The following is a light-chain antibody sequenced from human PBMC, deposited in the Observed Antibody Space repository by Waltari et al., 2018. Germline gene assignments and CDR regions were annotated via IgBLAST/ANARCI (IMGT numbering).Light chain of an antibody. V-gene: IGKV1-33*01. Sequence: DIQMTQSPSYLSVSVGDRFTITCQASQGIVYFLNWYQHKPGKAPKLLIYDASNLETGVPSRFSGSGSGTDFTFTITSLQPEDIATYYCQQYHNFPLTFGQGTRLEIK. CDR1: QGIVYF. CDR2: DAS. CDR3: QQYHNFPLT. J-gene: IGKJ5*01.